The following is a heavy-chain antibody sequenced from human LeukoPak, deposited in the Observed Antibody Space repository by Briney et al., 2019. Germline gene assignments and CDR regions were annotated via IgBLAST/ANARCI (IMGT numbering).Heavy chain of an antibody. CDR3: ARDVRQLPFDY. D-gene: IGHD6-6*01. CDR2: ISYDGSNK. V-gene: IGHV3-30-3*01. J-gene: IGHJ4*02. Sequence: GGSLRLSCAASGFTFISYAMHWVRQAPGKGLEWVAVISYDGSNKYYADSVKGRFTISRDNSKNTLYLQMNSLRAEDTAVYYCARDVRQLPFDYWGQGTLVTVSS. CDR1: GFTFISYA.